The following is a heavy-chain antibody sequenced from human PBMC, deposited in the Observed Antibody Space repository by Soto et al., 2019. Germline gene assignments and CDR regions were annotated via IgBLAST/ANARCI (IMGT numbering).Heavy chain of an antibody. V-gene: IGHV4-30-4*01. D-gene: IGHD4-17*01. CDR1: GGSISSGDYY. Sequence: QVQLQESGPGLVKPSQTLSLTCTVSGGSISSGDYYWSWIRQPPGKGLEWIGYIYYSGSTYYNPTLKSRVTISVDTSKNQFSLKLSSVTAADTAVYYCARAQPISGTVTTTDWFDPWGQGTLVTVSS. CDR2: IYYSGST. J-gene: IGHJ5*02. CDR3: ARAQPISGTVTTTDWFDP.